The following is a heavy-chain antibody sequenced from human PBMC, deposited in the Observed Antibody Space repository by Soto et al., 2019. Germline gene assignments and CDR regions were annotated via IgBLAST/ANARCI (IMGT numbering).Heavy chain of an antibody. CDR3: ARDTTPSL. D-gene: IGHD1-1*01. Sequence: QVQLQESGPGLVKPSETLSLTCTVSGASISSYYWSWIRQPPGKGLERIEYVYYSWSTNYNPSLKCLVTISVDTFKTQFPLKLSSVTAADTAMYYCARDTTPSLWGQGTLVTVSS. J-gene: IGHJ4*02. V-gene: IGHV4-59*01. CDR2: VYYSWST. CDR1: GASISSYY.